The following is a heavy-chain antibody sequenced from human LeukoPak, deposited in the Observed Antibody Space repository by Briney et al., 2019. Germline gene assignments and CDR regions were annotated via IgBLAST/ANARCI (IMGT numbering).Heavy chain of an antibody. D-gene: IGHD5-18*01. CDR2: INPSGGST. CDR3: ARGPRIVDTAMVVDY. CDR1: GYTFTSYY. Sequence: ASVTVSCKASGYTFTSYYMHWVRQAPGQGLEWMGIINPSGGSTSYAQKFQGRVTMTRDTSTSTVYMELSSLRSEDTAVYYCARGPRIVDTAMVVDYWGQGTLVTVSS. V-gene: IGHV1-46*01. J-gene: IGHJ4*02.